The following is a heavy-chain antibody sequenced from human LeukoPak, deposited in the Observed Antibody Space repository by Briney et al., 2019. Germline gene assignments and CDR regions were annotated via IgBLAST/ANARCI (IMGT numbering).Heavy chain of an antibody. Sequence: GGSLRLSCAASGFTVSSNYMSWVRQAPGKGLEWVSIIYSGGSTYCADSVKGRFTISRDNSKNTLYLQMNSLRAEDTAVYYCALSNTFIPTDYWGQGTLVTVSS. J-gene: IGHJ4*02. CDR3: ALSNTFIPTDY. CDR1: GFTVSSNY. D-gene: IGHD3-16*01. CDR2: IYSGGST. V-gene: IGHV3-66*01.